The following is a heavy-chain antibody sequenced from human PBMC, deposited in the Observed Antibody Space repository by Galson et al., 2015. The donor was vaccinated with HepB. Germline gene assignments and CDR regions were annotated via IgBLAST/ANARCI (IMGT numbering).Heavy chain of an antibody. D-gene: IGHD2-8*01. V-gene: IGHV3-30*18. CDR1: GFTFSSYG. CDR3: AKDPTYCTNGVCHQSPKYYFDY. CDR2: ISYDGSNK. J-gene: IGHJ4*02. Sequence: SLRLSCAASGFTFSSYGMHWVRQAPGKGLEWVAVISYDGSNKYYADSVKGRFTISRDNSKNTLYLQMNSLRAEDTAVYYCAKDPTYCTNGVCHQSPKYYFDYWGQGTLVTVSS.